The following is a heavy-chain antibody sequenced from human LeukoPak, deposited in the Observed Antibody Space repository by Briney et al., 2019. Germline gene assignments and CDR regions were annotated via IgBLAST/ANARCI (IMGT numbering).Heavy chain of an antibody. V-gene: IGHV1-2*02. CDR3: ARDPKRVAATTTTIYGWFDP. J-gene: IGHJ5*02. CDR1: GYTFTGYY. CDR2: INPKSGGT. D-gene: IGHD2-15*01. Sequence: ASVKVSCKASGYTFTGYYMHWVRQAPGQGLEWMGWINPKSGGTNYAQKFQGRVTMTRDTSISTAYMELSRLRSDDTAVYYCARDPKRVAATTTTIYGWFDPWGQGTLVTVSS.